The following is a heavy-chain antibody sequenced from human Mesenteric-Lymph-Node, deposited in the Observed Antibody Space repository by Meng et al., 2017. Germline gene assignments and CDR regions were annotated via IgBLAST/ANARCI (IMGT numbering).Heavy chain of an antibody. Sequence: GESLKISCAASGFGFSAYWMTWVRQAPGKGLEWVANIKQDGSEKNYVDSVKGRFTISRDNAKNLLYLQMNSLRAEDTAVYYCARAGGSGSYYDYWGQGTLVTVSS. CDR3: ARAGGSGSYYDY. D-gene: IGHD3-10*01. J-gene: IGHJ4*02. CDR2: IKQDGSEK. CDR1: GFGFSAYW. V-gene: IGHV3-7*01.